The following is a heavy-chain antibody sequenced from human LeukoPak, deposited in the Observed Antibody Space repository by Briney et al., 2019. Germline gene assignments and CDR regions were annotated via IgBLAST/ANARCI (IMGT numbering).Heavy chain of an antibody. V-gene: IGHV3-7*05. Sequence: GGSLRLSCAASGFTFNTFWMSWVRQAPGKGPEWVANIKQDGGEKHYVDSVKGRFTISRDNVESSLYLQMNSLTAEDTAVYYCARGRGYDSGTYNYAFSDYWGQGTLVTVSS. CDR2: IKQDGGEK. CDR1: GFTFNTFW. D-gene: IGHD3-22*01. J-gene: IGHJ4*02. CDR3: ARGRGYDSGTYNYAFSDY.